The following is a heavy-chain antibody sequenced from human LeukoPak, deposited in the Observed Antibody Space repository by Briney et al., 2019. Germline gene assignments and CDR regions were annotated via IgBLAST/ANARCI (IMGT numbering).Heavy chain of an antibody. CDR1: GYSFATYW. J-gene: IGHJ4*02. V-gene: IGHV5-51*01. CDR3: ARLLKNEDSSSWYFDY. D-gene: IGHD6-13*01. CDR2: IYPGDSDT. Sequence: GESLKISCKGSGYSFATYWIGWVRQMPGKGLEWMGIIYPGDSDTRYSPSFQGQVTISADKSISTAYLQWSSLKASDTAMYYCARLLKNEDSSSWYFDYWGQGTLVTVSS.